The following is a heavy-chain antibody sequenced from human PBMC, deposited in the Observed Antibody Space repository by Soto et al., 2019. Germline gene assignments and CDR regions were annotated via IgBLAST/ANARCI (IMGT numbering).Heavy chain of an antibody. CDR1: GGTFSSYA. CDR3: ARLVAADKYYFDY. Sequence: SVKVSCKASGGTFSSYAISWVRQAPGQGLEWMGGIIPIFGTANYAQKFQGRVTITADESTSTAYMELSSLRSEDTAVYYCARLVAADKYYFDYWGQGTLVTVSS. D-gene: IGHD2-15*01. V-gene: IGHV1-69*13. J-gene: IGHJ4*02. CDR2: IIPIFGTA.